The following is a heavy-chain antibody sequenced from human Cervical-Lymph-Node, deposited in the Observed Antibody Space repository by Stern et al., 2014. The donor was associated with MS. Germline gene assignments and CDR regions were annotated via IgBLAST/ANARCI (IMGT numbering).Heavy chain of an antibody. CDR3: ASVAVAGTGDQHYYYGLDV. CDR1: GFTFRTYT. CDR2: ISARSADI. J-gene: IGHJ6*02. D-gene: IGHD6-19*01. Sequence: EVQLVESGGGLVKPGGSLRLSCAASGFTFRTYTMNWVRQAPGKGLEWISSISARSADINYADSVKVRFTISRDNAKKSLFLQMNSLRVEDTAVYYCASVAVAGTGDQHYYYGLDVWGQGTTVTVSS. V-gene: IGHV3-21*01.